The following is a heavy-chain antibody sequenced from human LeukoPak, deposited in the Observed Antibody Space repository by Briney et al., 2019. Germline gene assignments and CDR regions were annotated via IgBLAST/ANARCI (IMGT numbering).Heavy chain of an antibody. J-gene: IGHJ4*02. D-gene: IGHD6-13*01. Sequence: EASVKVSCKASGYTFTSYYMHWVRQAPGQGLEWMGIINPSGGSTSYAQKFQGRVTMTRGTSTSTVYMELSSLRSEDTAVYYCARDGHSSSWYDYFDYWGQGTLVTVSS. CDR1: GYTFTSYY. CDR3: ARDGHSSSWYDYFDY. V-gene: IGHV1-46*01. CDR2: INPSGGST.